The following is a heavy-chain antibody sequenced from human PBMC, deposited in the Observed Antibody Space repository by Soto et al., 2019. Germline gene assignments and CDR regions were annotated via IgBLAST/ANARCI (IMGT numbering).Heavy chain of an antibody. V-gene: IGHV1-69*13. CDR1: GGAFSSYA. CDR2: IIPIFGTA. Sequence: SVKECCKASGGAFSSYAISLVRQAPGQGLEWMGGIIPIFGTANYAQKFQGRVTITADESTRTAYMELSSLRSEDTAVYYCAREGKRAFDIWGQGTMVTVSS. CDR3: AREGKRAFDI. J-gene: IGHJ3*02.